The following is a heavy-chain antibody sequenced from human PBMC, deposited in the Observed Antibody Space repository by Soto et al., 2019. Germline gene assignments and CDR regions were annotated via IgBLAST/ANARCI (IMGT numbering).Heavy chain of an antibody. CDR3: ARGPHGFLNH. V-gene: IGHV4-34*01. Sequence: PSETLSLTCAVYGGSFSGYYWSWIRQPPGKGLEWIGEINHSGSTNYNPSLKSRVTISVDTSKNQFSLRLSSVTAADTAVYYCARGPHGFLNHWGQGTLVTVSS. D-gene: IGHD3-3*01. J-gene: IGHJ5*02. CDR2: INHSGST. CDR1: GGSFSGYY.